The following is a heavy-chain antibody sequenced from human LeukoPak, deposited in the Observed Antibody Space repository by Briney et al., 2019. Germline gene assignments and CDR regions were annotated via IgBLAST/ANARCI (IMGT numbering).Heavy chain of an antibody. CDR3: ARGSGAVAGLQGDAFDI. D-gene: IGHD6-19*01. CDR2: IIPIFGTA. Sequence: SVKVSCKASGGTFSSYAISWVRQAPGQGLEWMGRIIPIFGTANYAQKFQGRVTITTDESTSTAYMELSSLRSDDTAVYYCARGSGAVAGLQGDAFDIWGQGTMVTVSS. CDR1: GGTFSSYA. J-gene: IGHJ3*02. V-gene: IGHV1-69*05.